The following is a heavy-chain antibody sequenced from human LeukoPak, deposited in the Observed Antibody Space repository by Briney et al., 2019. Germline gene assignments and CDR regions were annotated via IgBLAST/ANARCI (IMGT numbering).Heavy chain of an antibody. CDR1: GYNFTSYW. CDR3: ARGSLGSSGYPYYFDY. Sequence: GESLQISCKGSGYNFTSYWIGWVRQLPGKGLEWRGIIYPGDSDTRYSASFQGHVTISDDKSISTAYLQWSSLKASDTAMYYCARGSLGSSGYPYYFDYWGQGTLVTVSS. J-gene: IGHJ4*02. D-gene: IGHD3-22*01. CDR2: IYPGDSDT. V-gene: IGHV5-51*01.